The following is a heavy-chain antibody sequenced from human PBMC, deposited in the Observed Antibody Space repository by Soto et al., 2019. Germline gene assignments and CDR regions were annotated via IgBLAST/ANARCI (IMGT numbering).Heavy chain of an antibody. Sequence: LRLSCAASGFTFSSYGMHWVRQAPGKGLEWVAVISYDGSNKYYADSVKGRFTISRDNSKNTLYLQMNSLRAEDTAVYYCAKAPARRRDGYNLFLDYWGQGXLVTVYS. CDR1: GFTFSSYG. V-gene: IGHV3-30*18. CDR3: AKAPARRRDGYNLFLDY. J-gene: IGHJ4*02. CDR2: ISYDGSNK. D-gene: IGHD5-12*01.